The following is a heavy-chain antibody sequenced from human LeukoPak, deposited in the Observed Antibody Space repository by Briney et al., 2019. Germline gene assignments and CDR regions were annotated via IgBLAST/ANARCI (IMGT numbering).Heavy chain of an antibody. Sequence: AGGSLRLSCAASGFTFRSYEMNWVRQAPRKGLEWVSYISSSGDIIYCADSVKGRLTLSRDNSKNTLYLQMNSLRAEDTAVYYCARYGSGSHGRAFDIWGQGTMVTVSS. CDR3: ARYGSGSHGRAFDI. J-gene: IGHJ3*02. CDR1: GFTFRSYE. D-gene: IGHD1-26*01. CDR2: ISSSGDII. V-gene: IGHV3-48*03.